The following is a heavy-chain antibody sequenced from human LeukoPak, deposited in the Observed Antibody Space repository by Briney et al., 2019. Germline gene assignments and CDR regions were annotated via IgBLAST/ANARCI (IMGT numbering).Heavy chain of an antibody. CDR3: ANPKGYYDSSALIGGY. Sequence: GGSLRLSCAASGFTFSSYGMHWVRQAPGKGLEWVAFIRYDGSNKYYADSVKGRFTISRDNSKNTLYLQMNSLRAEDTAVYYCANPKGYYDSSALIGGYGGRGTLVTVSS. CDR2: IRYDGSNK. V-gene: IGHV3-30*02. D-gene: IGHD3-22*01. J-gene: IGHJ4*02. CDR1: GFTFSSYG.